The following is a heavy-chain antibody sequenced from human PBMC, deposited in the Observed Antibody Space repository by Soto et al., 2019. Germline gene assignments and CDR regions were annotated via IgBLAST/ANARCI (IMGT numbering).Heavy chain of an antibody. Sequence: ASAKVSCKDSGYTFTGYYMHWVRQAPGQGLEWMGWINPNSGGTNYAQKFQGRVTMTRDTSISTAYMELSRLRSDDTAMYYCARNYYDSSGYPYFDYWGQGTLVNVSS. CDR3: ARNYYDSSGYPYFDY. CDR2: INPNSGGT. D-gene: IGHD3-22*01. V-gene: IGHV1-2*02. CDR1: GYTFTGYY. J-gene: IGHJ4*02.